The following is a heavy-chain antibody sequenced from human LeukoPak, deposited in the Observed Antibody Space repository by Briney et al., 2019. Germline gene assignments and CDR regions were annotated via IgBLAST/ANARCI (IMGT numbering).Heavy chain of an antibody. V-gene: IGHV1-69*13. Sequence: ASVKVSCKASGGTFSSYAISWVRQAPGQGLEWMGGIIPIFGTANYAQKFQGRVAITADESTSTAYMELSSLRSEDTAVYYCARALYYDTRNWFDPWGQGTLVTVSS. D-gene: IGHD3-22*01. CDR3: ARALYYDTRNWFDP. CDR1: GGTFSSYA. J-gene: IGHJ5*02. CDR2: IIPIFGTA.